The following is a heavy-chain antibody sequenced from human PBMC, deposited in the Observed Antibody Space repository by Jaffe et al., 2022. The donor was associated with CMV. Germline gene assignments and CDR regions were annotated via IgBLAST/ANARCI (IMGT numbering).Heavy chain of an antibody. CDR2: IYYSGST. CDR3: ARLGGYVPERRFDP. CDR1: GGSISSSSYY. V-gene: IGHV4-39*01. J-gene: IGHJ5*02. D-gene: IGHD6-25*01. Sequence: QLQLQESGPGLVKPSETLSLTCTVSGGSISSSSYYWGWIRQPPGKGLEWIGSIYYSGSTYYNPSLKSRVTISVDTSKNQFSLKLSSVTAADTAVYYCARLGGYVPERRFDPWGQGTLVTVSS.